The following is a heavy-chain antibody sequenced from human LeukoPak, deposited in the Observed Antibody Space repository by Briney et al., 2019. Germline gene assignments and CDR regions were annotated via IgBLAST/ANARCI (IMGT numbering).Heavy chain of an antibody. CDR1: GFTFSSYG. CDR2: ISYDGSNK. Sequence: GRSLRLSCAASGFTFSSYGMHWVRQAPGKGLEWVAVISYDGSNKYYADSVKGRFTISRDNSKNTLYLQMNSLRAEDTAVYYCAKDIGPYGGNLRGFIDAFDIWGQGTMVTVSS. CDR3: AKDIGPYGGNLRGFIDAFDI. D-gene: IGHD4-23*01. V-gene: IGHV3-30*18. J-gene: IGHJ3*02.